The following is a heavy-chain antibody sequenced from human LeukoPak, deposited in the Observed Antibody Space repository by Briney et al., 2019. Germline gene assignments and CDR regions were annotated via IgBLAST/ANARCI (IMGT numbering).Heavy chain of an antibody. J-gene: IGHJ6*02. V-gene: IGHV4-34*01. CDR1: GGSFSGYY. Sequence: SETLSLTCAVYGGSFSGYYWSWIRQPPGKGLEWIGEINQSGSTNYNPSLKSRVTISVDTSKNQFSLKLSSVTAADTAVYYCARGRYPSEDCYYYGMDVWGQGTTVTVSS. CDR3: ARGRYPSEDCYYYGMDV. CDR2: INQSGST. D-gene: IGHD1-26*01.